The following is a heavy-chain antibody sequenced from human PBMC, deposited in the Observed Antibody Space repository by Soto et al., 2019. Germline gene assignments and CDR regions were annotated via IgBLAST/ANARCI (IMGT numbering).Heavy chain of an antibody. CDR3: ARLSFSYAVDV. J-gene: IGHJ6*02. V-gene: IGHV4-4*02. Sequence: SETLSLTCAVSGGSISSANWWTWVRQPPGKELEWIGEIYHGGSTSYNPSLKSRGTLSLDKFKNHFSLNLTSVTAADTAVYYCARLSFSYAVDVWGQGTTVTVSS. CDR1: GGSISSANW. CDR2: IYHGGST.